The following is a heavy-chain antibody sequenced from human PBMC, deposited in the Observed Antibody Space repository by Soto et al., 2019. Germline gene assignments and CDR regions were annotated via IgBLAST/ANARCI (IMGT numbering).Heavy chain of an antibody. CDR1: GGSIRSSY. V-gene: IGHV4-59*12. D-gene: IGHD3-3*01. J-gene: IGHJ5*02. CDR2: ISDSGST. CDR3: ARGLRFWSGYGSWFDP. Sequence: SETLSLTCTVSGGSIRSSYWSWIRQPPGKGLEWIGYISDSGSTNYNPSLKSRVTISVDTSKNQFSLKLSSVTAADTAVYYCARGLRFWSGYGSWFDPWGQGTLVTVSS.